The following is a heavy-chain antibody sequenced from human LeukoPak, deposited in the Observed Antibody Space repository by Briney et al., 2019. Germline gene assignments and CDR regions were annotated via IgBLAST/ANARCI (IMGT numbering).Heavy chain of an antibody. D-gene: IGHD3-10*01. CDR1: GFSLSTSGVG. J-gene: IGHJ4*02. CDR2: IYWNDDK. CDR3: ARAYGPDLHFDY. V-gene: IGHV2-5*01. Sequence: ESGPTLVNPTQTLTLTCTFSGFSLSTSGVGVGWIRQPPGKALEWLALIYWNDDKRYSPSLKSRLTITKDTSKSQVVLTMTNMGPVDTATYYCARAYGPDLHFDYWGQGTLVTVSS.